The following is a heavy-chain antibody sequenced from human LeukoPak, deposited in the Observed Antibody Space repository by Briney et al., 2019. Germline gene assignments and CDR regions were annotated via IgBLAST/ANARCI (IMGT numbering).Heavy chain of an antibody. CDR1: GGTFISYA. CDR2: IIPIFGTA. D-gene: IGHD3-3*01. CDR3: ASLTYYDFWSGYYTWNYFDY. Sequence: SVKVSCKASGGTFISYAISWVRQAPGQGMEWMGGIIPIFGTANYAHKFQGRVTITAAESTSTAYMELSSLRSEDTAVYYCASLTYYDFWSGYYTWNYFDYWGQGTLVTVSS. V-gene: IGHV1-69*13. J-gene: IGHJ4*02.